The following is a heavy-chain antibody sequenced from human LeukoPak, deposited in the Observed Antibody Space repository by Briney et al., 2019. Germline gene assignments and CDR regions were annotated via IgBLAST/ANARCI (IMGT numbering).Heavy chain of an antibody. CDR1: GYSITSGYY. V-gene: IGHV4-38-2*02. D-gene: IGHD1-26*01. CDR2: FYHSGST. J-gene: IGHJ6*03. CDR3: ARGEGYFNYFMDV. Sequence: SETLSLTCTVSGYSITSGYYRGWIRQAPGKGLEWIGNFYHSGSTYYNPSLKSRVTISIDTSKNQCSLKLSSMTAADTAMYYCARGEGYFNYFMDVWGKGTTVTVSS.